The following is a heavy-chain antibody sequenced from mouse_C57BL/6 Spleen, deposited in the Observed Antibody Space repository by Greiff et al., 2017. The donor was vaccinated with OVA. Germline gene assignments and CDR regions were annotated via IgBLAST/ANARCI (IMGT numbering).Heavy chain of an antibody. Sequence: VQLQQPGAELVMPGASVKLSCKASGYTFTSYWMHWVKQRPGQGLEWIGEIDPSDSYTNYNQKFKGKSTLTVDKSSSTAYMQLSSLTSEDSAVYYCARSPHYYGFYYFDYWDQGTTLTVSS. CDR2: IDPSDSYT. D-gene: IGHD1-1*01. CDR1: GYTFTSYW. V-gene: IGHV1-69*01. J-gene: IGHJ2*01. CDR3: ARSPHYYGFYYFDY.